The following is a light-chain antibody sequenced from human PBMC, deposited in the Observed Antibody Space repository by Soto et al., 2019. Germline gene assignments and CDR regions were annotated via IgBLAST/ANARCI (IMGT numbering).Light chain of an antibody. CDR3: SSYTGSSTYV. CDR2: DVS. CDR1: SSDVGGYNY. Sequence: QSVLTQPASVSGSPGQSITISCTGTSSDVGGYNYVSWYQQHPGKAPKLMIYDVSNRPSGISNRFSGSKSGNTASLTISGLQAEDEADYYCSSYTGSSTYVIGTGTKVTVL. J-gene: IGLJ1*01. V-gene: IGLV2-14*01.